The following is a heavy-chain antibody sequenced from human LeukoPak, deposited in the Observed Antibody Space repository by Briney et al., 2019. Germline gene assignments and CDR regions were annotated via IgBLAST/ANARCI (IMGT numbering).Heavy chain of an antibody. Sequence: GGSLRLSCAASGFTFSDYYMSWIRQAPGKGLEWVSYISSSGSTIYYADSVKSRFTISRDNSKNTLYLQMNSLRAEDTAVYYCAKGFFNYMDVWGKGTTVTVSS. D-gene: IGHD3-3*01. CDR1: GFTFSDYY. J-gene: IGHJ6*03. V-gene: IGHV3-11*04. CDR3: AKGFFNYMDV. CDR2: ISSSGSTI.